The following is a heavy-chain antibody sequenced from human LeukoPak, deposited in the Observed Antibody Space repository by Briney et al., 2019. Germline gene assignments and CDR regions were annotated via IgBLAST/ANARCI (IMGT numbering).Heavy chain of an antibody. CDR3: AKAVVVPAAIRHYYYYGMDV. V-gene: IGHV3-23*01. J-gene: IGHJ6*02. CDR1: GFTFSSYA. D-gene: IGHD2-2*01. Sequence: PGGSLRLSCAASGFTFSSYAMSWVRQAPGKGLEWVSAISGSGGSTYYADSVKGRFTISRDNSKNTLYLQMNSLRAEDTAVYYCAKAVVVPAAIRHYYYYGMDVWGQGTTVTVSS. CDR2: ISGSGGST.